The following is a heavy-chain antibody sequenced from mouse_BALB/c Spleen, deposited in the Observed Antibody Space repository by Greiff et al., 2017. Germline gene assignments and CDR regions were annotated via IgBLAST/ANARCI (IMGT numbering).Heavy chain of an antibody. CDR3: ARSTIYYDYNWYFDV. D-gene: IGHD2-4*01. CDR1: GFTFSSFG. V-gene: IGHV5-17*02. Sequence: EVQLVESGGGLVQPGGSRKLSCAASGFTFSSFGMHWVRQAPEKGLEWVAYISSGSSTIYYADTVKGRFTISRDNPKNTLFLQMTSLRSEDTAMYYCARSTIYYDYNWYFDVWGAGTTVTVSS. J-gene: IGHJ1*01. CDR2: ISSGSSTI.